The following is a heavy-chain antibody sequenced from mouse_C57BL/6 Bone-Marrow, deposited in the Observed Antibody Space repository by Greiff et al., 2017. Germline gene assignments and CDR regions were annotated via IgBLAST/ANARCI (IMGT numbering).Heavy chain of an antibody. V-gene: IGHV5-15*01. J-gene: IGHJ2*01. CDR3: ARHRRYFDY. CDR2: ISNLAYSI. Sequence: EVQLVESGGGLVQPGGSLKLSCAASGFTFSDYGMAWVRQAPRKGPEWVAFISNLAYSIYYADTVTGRFTISRENAKNTLYLEMSSLRSEDTAMYYCARHRRYFDYWGQGTTLTVSS. CDR1: GFTFSDYG.